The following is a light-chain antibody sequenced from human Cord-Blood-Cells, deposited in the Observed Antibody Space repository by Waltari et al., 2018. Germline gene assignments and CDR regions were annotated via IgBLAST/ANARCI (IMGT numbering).Light chain of an antibody. J-gene: IGKJ2*01. CDR1: QSVSSY. V-gene: IGKV3-11*01. CDR2: DAA. Sequence: IVLTQSPAPLSLSPGDRATLSCRASQSVSSYLAWYQQKPGQAPRLLIYDAANRATGIPARFSGSGSGTDCTLTISSLEPEDFAVYYCQQRSNWPPYTFGQGTKLEIK. CDR3: QQRSNWPPYT.